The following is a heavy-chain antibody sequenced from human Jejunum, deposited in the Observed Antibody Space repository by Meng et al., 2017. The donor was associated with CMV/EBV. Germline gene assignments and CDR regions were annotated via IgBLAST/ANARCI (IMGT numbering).Heavy chain of an antibody. CDR3: AKGRRIVGLTGDAFDV. V-gene: IGHV3-43*01. CDR2: IWWDGGST. J-gene: IGHJ3*01. Sequence: FSLDKNVMDWVRQGPGKGLEWVALIWWDGGSTYYADSVKGRFTISRDITKNSLYLQMNSLRTEDTALYYCAKGRRIVGLTGDAFDVWGQGTMVTVSS. CDR1: FSLDKNV. D-gene: IGHD1-26*01.